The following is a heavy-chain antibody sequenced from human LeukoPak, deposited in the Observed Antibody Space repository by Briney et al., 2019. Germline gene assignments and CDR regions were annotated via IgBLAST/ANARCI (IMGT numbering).Heavy chain of an antibody. CDR3: ARALLITMIRGGVDY. V-gene: IGHV1-18*01. J-gene: IGHJ4*02. CDR1: GYTFTSYG. CDR2: ISAYNGNT. D-gene: IGHD3-10*01. Sequence: ASVKVSCKASGYTFTSYGISWVRQAPGQGLEWMGWISAYNGNTNYAQKLQGRVTMTTDTSTSTAYMELRSLRSDDTAVYYCARALLITMIRGGVDYWGQGTLVTVSS.